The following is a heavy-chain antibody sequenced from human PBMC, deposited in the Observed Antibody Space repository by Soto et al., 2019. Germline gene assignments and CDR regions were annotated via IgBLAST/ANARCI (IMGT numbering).Heavy chain of an antibody. J-gene: IGHJ6*02. CDR1: GFTFSSYG. Sequence: GGSLRLSCAASGFTFSSYGMHWVRQAPGKGLEWVAVIWYDGSNKYYADSVKGRFTISRDNSKNTLYLQMNSLRAEDTAVYYCARVYSGYDGPAHYYGMDVWGQGTTVTVSS. V-gene: IGHV3-33*01. CDR3: ARVYSGYDGPAHYYGMDV. CDR2: IWYDGSNK. D-gene: IGHD5-12*01.